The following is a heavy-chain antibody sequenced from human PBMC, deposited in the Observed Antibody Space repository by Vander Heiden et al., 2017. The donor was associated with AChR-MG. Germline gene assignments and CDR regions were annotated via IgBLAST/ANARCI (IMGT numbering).Heavy chain of an antibody. J-gene: IGHJ4*02. CDR2: IYYSGST. CDR3: AVVVPANLQWTFDY. CDR1: GGSVSSGSYY. V-gene: IGHV4-61*01. Sequence: QVQLQESGPGLVKPSETLSLTCTVSGGSVSSGSYYWSWIRQPPGKGLEWIGYIYYSGSTNYNPSLKSRVTISVDTSKNQFSLKLSSVTAADTAVYYCAVVVPANLQWTFDYWGQGTLVTVSS. D-gene: IGHD2-2*01.